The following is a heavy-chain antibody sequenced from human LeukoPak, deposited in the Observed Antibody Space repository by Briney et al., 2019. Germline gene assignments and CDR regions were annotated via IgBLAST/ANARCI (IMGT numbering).Heavy chain of an antibody. Sequence: GGSLRLSCTDSGFTFTSYGMNWVRQAPGKGLEWVSYISSTSGTIQYGDSVNGRFTISRDNAKNSLYLQIDGLRAEDTAVYYCARVSFTSAWSFDYWGPGTLVTVSS. J-gene: IGHJ4*02. V-gene: IGHV3-48*04. CDR3: ARVSFTSAWSFDY. CDR2: ISSTSGTI. D-gene: IGHD6-19*01. CDR1: GFTFTSYG.